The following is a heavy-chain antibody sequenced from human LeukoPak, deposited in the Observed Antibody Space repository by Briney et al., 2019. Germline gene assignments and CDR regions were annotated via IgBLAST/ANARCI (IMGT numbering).Heavy chain of an antibody. D-gene: IGHD3-22*01. Sequence: SVKVSCKASGGTFSSYAISWVRQAPGQGLEWMGRIIPILGIANYAQKFQGRVTITADKSTSTAYMELSSLRSEDTAVYYCARVLEGRDYYDSSGYGPWGQGTLVTVSS. J-gene: IGHJ4*02. CDR3: ARVLEGRDYYDSSGYGP. CDR2: IIPILGIA. V-gene: IGHV1-69*04. CDR1: GGTFSSYA.